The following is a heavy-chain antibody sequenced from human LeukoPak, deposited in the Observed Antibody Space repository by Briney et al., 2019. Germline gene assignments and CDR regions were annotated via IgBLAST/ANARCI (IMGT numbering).Heavy chain of an antibody. D-gene: IGHD3-22*01. J-gene: IGHJ4*02. Sequence: GSLRLSCAASGFTFSSYAMHWVRQAPGKGLEWVAVISYDGSNKYYADSVKGRFTISRDNSKNTLYLQMNSLRAEDTAVYYCARGDYYDSSGYSAPDYWGQGTLVTVSS. V-gene: IGHV3-30-3*01. CDR1: GFTFSSYA. CDR2: ISYDGSNK. CDR3: ARGDYYDSSGYSAPDY.